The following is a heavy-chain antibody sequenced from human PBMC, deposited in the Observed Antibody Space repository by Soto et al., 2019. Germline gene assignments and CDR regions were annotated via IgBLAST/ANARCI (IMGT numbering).Heavy chain of an antibody. Sequence: SVKVSCKASGGTFSSYTISWVRQAPGQGLEWMGRIIPILGIANYAQKFQGRVTITADKSTSTAYMELSSLRSEDTAVYYCARAHCSSTSCYDYWGQGTLVTVSS. CDR2: IIPILGIA. J-gene: IGHJ4*02. D-gene: IGHD2-2*01. CDR3: ARAHCSSTSCYDY. CDR1: GGTFSSYT. V-gene: IGHV1-69*02.